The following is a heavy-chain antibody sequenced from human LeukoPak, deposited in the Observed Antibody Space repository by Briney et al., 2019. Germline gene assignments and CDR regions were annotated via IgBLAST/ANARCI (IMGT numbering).Heavy chain of an antibody. CDR1: GYTFTSYD. CDR3: ARVGRMVRGVIKATGMDV. V-gene: IGHV1-8*01. D-gene: IGHD3-10*01. J-gene: IGHJ6*02. CDR2: MNPNSGNT. Sequence: GASVKVSCKASGYTFTSYDINWMRQATGQGLEWMGWMNPNSGNTGYAQKLQGRVTMTTDTSTSTAYMELRSLRSDDTAVYYCARVGRMVRGVIKATGMDVWGQGTTVTVSS.